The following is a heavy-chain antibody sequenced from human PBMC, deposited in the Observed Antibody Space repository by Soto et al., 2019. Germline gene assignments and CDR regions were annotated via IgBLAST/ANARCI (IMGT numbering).Heavy chain of an antibody. J-gene: IGHJ4*02. CDR1: GYTFTDYY. Sequence: ASVKVSCKASGYTFTDYYIHWVRQAPGQGLQWMGWINPNSGGRNFAQEFQGRVTMTRDTSISTAYMELSRLRSDDTAFYYCARGNVRNFYFDYWGQGTLVTVSS. V-gene: IGHV1-2*02. CDR2: INPNSGGR. CDR3: ARGNVRNFYFDY.